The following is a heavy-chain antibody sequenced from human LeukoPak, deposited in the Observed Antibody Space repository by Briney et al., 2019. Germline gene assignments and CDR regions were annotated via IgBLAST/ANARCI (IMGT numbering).Heavy chain of an antibody. J-gene: IGHJ4*02. V-gene: IGHV3-66*01. D-gene: IGHD6-19*01. CDR3: ARASRWLAFDN. CDR2: IYNGDNT. CDR1: GFTFSSYW. Sequence: SGGSLRLSCAASGFTFSSYWMHWVRQAPGKGLEWVSVIYNGDNTYYADSVQGRFTISKDNSKNTLYLQMNSLRPEDTAVYFCARASRWLAFDNWGQGTLVTVSS.